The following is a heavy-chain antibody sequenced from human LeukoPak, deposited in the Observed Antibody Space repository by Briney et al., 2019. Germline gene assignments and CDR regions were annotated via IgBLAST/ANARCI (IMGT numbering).Heavy chain of an antibody. V-gene: IGHV3-48*03. CDR2: ISSSGSTI. Sequence: GGSLRLSCAASGFTFSSYEMNWVRQAPGKGLEWVSYISSSGSTIYYADSVKGRFTISRDNSKNTLYLQMNSLRAEDTALYYCAKSRNFYFYFMEVSGRGTKVTISS. CDR1: GFTFSSYE. CDR3: AKSRNFYFYFMEV. J-gene: IGHJ6*03.